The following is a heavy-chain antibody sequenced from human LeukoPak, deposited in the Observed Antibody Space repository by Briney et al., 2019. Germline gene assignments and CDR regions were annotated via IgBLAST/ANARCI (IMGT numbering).Heavy chain of an antibody. CDR3: ARGQRGYSGYDFPPWYDY. V-gene: IGHV4-61*02. CDR2: IYTSGST. D-gene: IGHD5-12*01. CDR1: GGSISSGDYY. J-gene: IGHJ4*02. Sequence: SETLSLTCTVSGGSISSGDYYWSWIRQPAGKGLEWIGRIYTSGSTNYNPSLKSRVTISVDTSKNQFSLKLSSVTAADTAVYYCARGQRGYSGYDFPPWYDYWGQGTLVTVSS.